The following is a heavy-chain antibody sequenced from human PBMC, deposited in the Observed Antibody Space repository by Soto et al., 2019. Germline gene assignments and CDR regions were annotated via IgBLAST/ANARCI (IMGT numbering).Heavy chain of an antibody. CDR3: ARVVKDIVVVVAAVEGWFDP. J-gene: IGHJ5*02. CDR2: ISAYNGNT. Sequence: ASVKVSCKASGYTFTSYGISWVRQAPGQGLEWMGWISAYNGNTNYAQKLQGRVTMTTDTSTSTAYMELRSLRSDDTAVYYCARVVKDIVVVVAAVEGWFDPWGQGTLVTVSS. CDR1: GYTFTSYG. D-gene: IGHD2-15*01. V-gene: IGHV1-18*01.